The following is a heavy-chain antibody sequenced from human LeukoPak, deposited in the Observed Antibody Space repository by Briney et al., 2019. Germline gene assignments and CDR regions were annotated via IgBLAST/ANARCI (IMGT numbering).Heavy chain of an antibody. J-gene: IGHJ4*02. Sequence: GRSLRLSCAAAGFTLSGYGMHRVRQAPGKGLEWVAVMYYDGAKKFYADSVKGRFTISRDNSKNTLYLQLNSLRAEDTAIYYCAKAYCLNGVCYTSIDYFDYWGQGTLVTVSS. D-gene: IGHD2-8*01. CDR2: MYYDGAKK. CDR3: AKAYCLNGVCYTSIDYFDY. V-gene: IGHV3-33*06. CDR1: GFTLSGYG.